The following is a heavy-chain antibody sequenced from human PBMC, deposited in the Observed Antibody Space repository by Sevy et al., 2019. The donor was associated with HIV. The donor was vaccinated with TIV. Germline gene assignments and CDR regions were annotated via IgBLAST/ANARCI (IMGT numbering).Heavy chain of an antibody. D-gene: IGHD4-17*01. V-gene: IGHV3-21*01. J-gene: IGHJ4*02. CDR3: ARGSHDYGDYDRDVGFDY. Sequence: GGSLRLSCADSGFTFSSYTMNWVRQAPGKGLEWVSSISSTGNYIYYADSLKGRFSISRDNAKNSLYLQMNSLRAEDTAVYYCARGSHDYGDYDRDVGFDYWGQGTLGTVSS. CDR2: ISSTGNYI. CDR1: GFTFSSYT.